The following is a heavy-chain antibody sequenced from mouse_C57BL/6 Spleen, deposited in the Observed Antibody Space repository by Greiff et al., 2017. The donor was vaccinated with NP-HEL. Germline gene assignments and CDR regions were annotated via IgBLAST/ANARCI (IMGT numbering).Heavy chain of an antibody. CDR1: GYTFTSYW. D-gene: IGHD2-3*01. V-gene: IGHV1-55*01. CDR2: IYPGSGST. J-gene: IGHJ4*01. Sequence: VQLQQPGAELVKPGASVKMSCKASGYTFTSYWITWVKQRPGQGLEWIGDIYPGSGSTNYNEKFKSKAKLTVDTSSSTAYMQLSSLTSEDSAVYYCARWNGYYPYYAMDYWGQGTSVTVSS. CDR3: ARWNGYYPYYAMDY.